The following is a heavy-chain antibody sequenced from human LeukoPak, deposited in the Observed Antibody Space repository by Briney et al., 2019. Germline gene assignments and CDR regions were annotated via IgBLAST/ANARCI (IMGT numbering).Heavy chain of an antibody. D-gene: IGHD6-13*01. CDR2: MNPNSGNT. J-gene: IGHJ6*02. CDR3: ARGGGAAGIQDYYYYGMDV. CDR1: GYTFTSYD. Sequence: ASVKVSCKASGYTFTSYDINWVRQATGQGLGWMGWMNPNSGNTGYAQKFQGRVTMTRNTSISTAYMELSSLRSEDTAVYYCARGGGAAGIQDYYYYGMDVWGQGTTVTVSS. V-gene: IGHV1-8*01.